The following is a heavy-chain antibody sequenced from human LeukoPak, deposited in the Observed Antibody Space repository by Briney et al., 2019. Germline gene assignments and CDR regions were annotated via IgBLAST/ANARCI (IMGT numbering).Heavy chain of an antibody. CDR2: INSDGSST. V-gene: IGHV3-74*01. J-gene: IGHJ4*02. D-gene: IGHD3-22*01. CDR1: GFTFSSYW. Sequence: PGGSLRLSCAASGFTFSSYWMHWVRQAPGKGLVWVSRINSDGSSTSYADSVKGRFTISRDNAENTLYLQMNSLRAEDTAVYYCARANYYDSSGNFDYWGQGTLVTVSS. CDR3: ARANYYDSSGNFDY.